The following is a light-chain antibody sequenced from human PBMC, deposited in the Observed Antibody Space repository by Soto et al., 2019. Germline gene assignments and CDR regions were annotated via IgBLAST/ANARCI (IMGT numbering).Light chain of an antibody. CDR2: WAS. CDR1: QSVLYSSNDKNY. J-gene: IGKJ2*01. V-gene: IGKV4-1*01. Sequence: DIVLTQSPDSLAVSLGERATINCKSSQSVLYSSNDKNYLAWYQQKPGQPPKLLIYWASTRESGVPDRFSGSWSGTDFSLTISSLQAEDVAVYYCQQYFRWYTFGQGTKLEIK. CDR3: QQYFRWYT.